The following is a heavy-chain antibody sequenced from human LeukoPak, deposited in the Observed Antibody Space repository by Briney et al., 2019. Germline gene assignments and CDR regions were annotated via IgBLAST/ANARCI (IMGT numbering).Heavy chain of an antibody. J-gene: IGHJ6*02. CDR3: AKGAHSTGMDV. V-gene: IGHV3-30*18. CDR1: GFTFSSYG. Sequence: ALRLSCAASGFTFSSYGMHWVRQAPGKGLEWVAVISYDGSNKYYADSVKGRFTISRDNSKNTLYLQMNSLRAEDTAVYYCAKGAHSTGMDVWGQGTTVTVSS. CDR2: ISYDGSNK. D-gene: IGHD2/OR15-2a*01.